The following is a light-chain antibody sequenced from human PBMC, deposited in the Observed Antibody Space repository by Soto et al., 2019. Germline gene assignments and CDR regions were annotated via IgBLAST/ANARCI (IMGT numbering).Light chain of an antibody. CDR2: DAS. J-gene: IGKJ4*01. CDR3: EQRVNWLT. CDR1: QSVGTY. Sequence: EIVLTQSPAILSLSPGERATLSCRASQSVGTYLNWYQQKLGQAPRLLIYDASNRATGTPARFSGSVSGTGFTLMISSPEPEDFAVYYCEQRVNWLTFGGGTKMEL. V-gene: IGKV3-11*01.